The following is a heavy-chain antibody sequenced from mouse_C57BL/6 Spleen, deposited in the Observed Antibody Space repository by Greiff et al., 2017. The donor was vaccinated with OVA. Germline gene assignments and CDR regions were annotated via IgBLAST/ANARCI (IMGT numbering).Heavy chain of an antibody. CDR2: ISSGSSTI. CDR3: ARGRTPFAY. V-gene: IGHV5-17*01. J-gene: IGHJ3*01. Sequence: EVKLVESGGGLVKPGGSLKLSCAASGFTFSDYGMHWVRQAPEKGLEWVAYISSGSSTIYYADTVKGRFTISRDNAKNTLFLQMTSLRSEDTAMYYCARGRTPFAYWGQETLVTVSA. CDR1: GFTFSDYG.